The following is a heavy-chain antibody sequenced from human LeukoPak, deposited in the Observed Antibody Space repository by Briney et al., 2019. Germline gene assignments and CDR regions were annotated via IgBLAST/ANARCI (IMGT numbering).Heavy chain of an antibody. V-gene: IGHV4-59*08. J-gene: IGHJ4*02. Sequence: SETLSLTCTVSGGSISSYYWSWIRQPPGKGLEWIGYIYYSGSTNYNPSLKSRVTISVDTSKDQFSLKLSSVTAADTAVYYCARHPYWFGELYFDYWGQGTLVTVSS. CDR3: ARHPYWFGELYFDY. D-gene: IGHD3-10*01. CDR2: IYYSGST. CDR1: GGSISSYY.